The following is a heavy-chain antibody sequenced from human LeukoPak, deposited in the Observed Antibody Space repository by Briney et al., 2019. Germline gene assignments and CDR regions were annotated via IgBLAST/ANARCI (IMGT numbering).Heavy chain of an antibody. D-gene: IGHD1-26*01. CDR3: ATLVGASVDYFDY. CDR2: ISFDGSIT. J-gene: IGHJ4*02. CDR1: GFSFSYYG. V-gene: IGHV3-30*03. Sequence: GGSLRLSCAASGFSFSYYGMHWVRQAPGKGLEWVSFISFDGSITYNADSVKGRLTISRDNSKNTVYLQMNRLRAEDTAVYNCATLVGASVDYFDYWGQGTLVTVSP.